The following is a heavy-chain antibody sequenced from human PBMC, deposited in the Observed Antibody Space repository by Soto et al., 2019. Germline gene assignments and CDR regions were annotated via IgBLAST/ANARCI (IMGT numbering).Heavy chain of an antibody. CDR1: GGSITSYY. J-gene: IGHJ5*02. CDR2: IFYSGST. Sequence: PSETLSLTCTVSGGSITSYYWSWFRQPPGEGLKWIGYIFYSGSTNYNPSHKSRVTLSADTSKNQISLKQSSVTAADTAVYYCAREPYIGNGGWFHPGGQGTLVTVSS. D-gene: IGHD2-15*01. V-gene: IGHV4-59*01. CDR3: AREPYIGNGGWFHP.